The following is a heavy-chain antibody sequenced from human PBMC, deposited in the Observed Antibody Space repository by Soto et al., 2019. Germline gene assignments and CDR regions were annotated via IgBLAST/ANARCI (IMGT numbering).Heavy chain of an antibody. V-gene: IGHV1-18*01. CDR3: AVEYSSSWHGSSGWYGAFDI. CDR2: ISAYNGNT. D-gene: IGHD6-13*01. Sequence: ASVKVSCKASGYTFTSYGISWVRQAPGQGLEWMGWISAYNGNTNYAQKLQGRVTMTTDTSTSTAYMELRSLRSDDTAVYYCAVEYSSSWHGSSGWYGAFDIWGQGTMVTVSS. CDR1: GYTFTSYG. J-gene: IGHJ3*02.